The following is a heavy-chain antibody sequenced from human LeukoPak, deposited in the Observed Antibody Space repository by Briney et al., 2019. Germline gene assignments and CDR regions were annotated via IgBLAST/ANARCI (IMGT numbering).Heavy chain of an antibody. J-gene: IGHJ3*02. CDR3: ARMYSGSYSGRGAFDI. CDR2: IYYSGST. Sequence: SETLSLTCTVSGGSISSYYWSWIRQPPGKGLEWIGYIYYSGSTNYNPSLKSRVTISVDTSKNQFSLKLSSVTATDTAVYYCARMYSGSYSGRGAFDIWGQGTMVTVSS. V-gene: IGHV4-59*01. D-gene: IGHD1-26*01. CDR1: GGSISSYY.